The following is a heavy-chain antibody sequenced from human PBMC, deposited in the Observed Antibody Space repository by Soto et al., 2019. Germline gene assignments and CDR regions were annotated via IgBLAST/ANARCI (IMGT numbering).Heavy chain of an antibody. CDR1: GYTFTSYY. V-gene: IGHV1-46*01. J-gene: IGHJ4*02. CDR2: INPSGGST. CDR3: ARDRRLLWFVDRAGIDY. D-gene: IGHD3-10*01. Sequence: QVQLVQSGAEVKKPGASVKVSCTASGYTFTSYYMHWVRQAPGQGLEWMEIINPSGGSTSYAQKFQGRVTMTRDTSTRTVYMEMSSLRSEDTAVYYWARDRRLLWFVDRAGIDYWGQGTLVIVSS.